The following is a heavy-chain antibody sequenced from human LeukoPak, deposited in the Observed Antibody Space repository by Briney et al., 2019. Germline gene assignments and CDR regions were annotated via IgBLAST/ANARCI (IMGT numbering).Heavy chain of an antibody. D-gene: IGHD6-19*01. CDR2: INPNSGGT. J-gene: IGHJ5*02. CDR3: ARDLGSSGWYWFDP. V-gene: IGHV1-2*02. Sequence: ASVTVSCKASGYTFTGYYMHWVRQAPGQGLEWMGWINPNSGGTNYAQKFQGRVTMTRDTSTSTVYMELSSLRSEDTAVYYCARDLGSSGWYWFDPWGQGTLVTVSS. CDR1: GYTFTGYY.